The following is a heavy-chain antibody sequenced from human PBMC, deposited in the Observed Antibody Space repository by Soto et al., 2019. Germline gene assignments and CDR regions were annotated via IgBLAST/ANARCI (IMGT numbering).Heavy chain of an antibody. J-gene: IGHJ4*02. D-gene: IGHD6-19*01. CDR3: TRARQAVAGTYSY. CDR1: GFTFGDYA. V-gene: IGHV3-49*03. Sequence: GGSLRLSCTASGFTFGDYAMSWFRQAPGKGLEWVGFIRSKAYGGTTEYAASVKGRFTISRDDSKSIAYLQMNSLKTEDTAVYYCTRARQAVAGTYSYWGQGTLVTVSS. CDR2: IRSKAYGGTT.